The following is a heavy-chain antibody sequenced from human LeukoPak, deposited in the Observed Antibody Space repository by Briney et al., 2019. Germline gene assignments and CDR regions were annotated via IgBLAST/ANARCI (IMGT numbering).Heavy chain of an antibody. CDR2: IYYSGST. D-gene: IGHD6-19*01. CDR3: ARAVSSGWYRVDY. J-gene: IGHJ4*02. V-gene: IGHV4-59*01. Sequence: ETLSLTCTVSGGSISSYYWSWIRQPPGKGLEWIGYIYYSGSTNYNPSLKSRVTISVDTSKNQFSLKLSSVTAADTAVYYCARAVSSGWYRVDYWGQGTLVTVSS. CDR1: GGSISSYY.